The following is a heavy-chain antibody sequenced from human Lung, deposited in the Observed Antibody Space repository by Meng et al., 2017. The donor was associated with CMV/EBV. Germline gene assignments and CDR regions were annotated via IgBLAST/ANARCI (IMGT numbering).Heavy chain of an antibody. J-gene: IGHJ6*02. CDR3: AKDIRVEQLVRPNYYYGMDV. CDR1: GFTFDDYT. V-gene: IGHV3-9*01. Sequence: GGSLRLXCAASGFTFDDYTMYGVRQTPGKGLEWVSAISWNSAIRDYAGSVKGRFIISRDNAKKTLYLQMNTLRTEDTDLYYCAKDIRVEQLVRPNYYYGMDVWGQGXTVTVSS. D-gene: IGHD6-6*01. CDR2: ISWNSAIR.